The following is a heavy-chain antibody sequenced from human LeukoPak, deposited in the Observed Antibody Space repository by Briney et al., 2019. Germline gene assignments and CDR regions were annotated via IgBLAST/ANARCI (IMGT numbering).Heavy chain of an antibody. CDR3: ARGYDFWSGYNDI. V-gene: IGHV4-30-2*01. J-gene: IGHJ3*02. Sequence: SETLSLTCAVSGGSISSGGYSWSWIRQPPGKGLEWIGYIYHSGSTYYNPSLKSRVTISVDRSKNQFSLKLSSMTAADTAVYYCARGYDFWSGYNDIWGQGTMVTVSS. CDR1: GGSISSGGYS. D-gene: IGHD3-3*01. CDR2: IYHSGST.